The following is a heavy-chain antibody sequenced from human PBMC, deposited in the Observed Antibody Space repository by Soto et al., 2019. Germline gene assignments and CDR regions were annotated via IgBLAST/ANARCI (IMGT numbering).Heavy chain of an antibody. CDR2: IVPIFGTA. Sequence: QVQLVQSGAEVKKPGSSVKVSCKASGGTFISYAISWLRQAPGQGLEWMGGIVPIFGTANYAQKIQGRVTITADESTTTTDMELRSLRSEDTGVYYCARDRSTVETAMVSRYFYGRDVWGQGTTVSVSS. D-gene: IGHD5-18*01. J-gene: IGHJ6*02. CDR3: ARDRSTVETAMVSRYFYGRDV. V-gene: IGHV1-69*12. CDR1: GGTFISYA.